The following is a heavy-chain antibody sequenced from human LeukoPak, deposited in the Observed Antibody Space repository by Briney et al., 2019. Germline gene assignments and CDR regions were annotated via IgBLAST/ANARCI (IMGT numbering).Heavy chain of an antibody. CDR1: GGTFSSYA. CDR2: IIPIFGTA. V-gene: IGHV1-69*05. D-gene: IGHD2-2*01. J-gene: IGHJ4*02. CDR3: ARDYCSSTSCHRALNY. Sequence: SVKVSCKASGGTFSSYAISWVRQAPGQGLEWMGGIIPIFGTANYAQKFQGRVTITTDESTSTAYMELISLRSEDTAVYYCARDYCSSTSCHRALNYWGQGTLVTVSS.